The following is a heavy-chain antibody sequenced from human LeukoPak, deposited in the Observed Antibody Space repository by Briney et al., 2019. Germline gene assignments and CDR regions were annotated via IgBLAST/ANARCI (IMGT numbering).Heavy chain of an antibody. CDR3: AIDTNNYYGSGSFDY. D-gene: IGHD3-10*01. Sequence: GESLKISCKGSGYSFTSYWIGWVRQMPGKGLEWMGIIYPGDSDTRYSPSFQGQVTISADKSISTAYLQWSSLKASDTAMYYCAIDTNNYYGSGSFDYLVQGTLVAVCS. J-gene: IGHJ4*02. V-gene: IGHV5-51*01. CDR1: GYSFTSYW. CDR2: IYPGDSDT.